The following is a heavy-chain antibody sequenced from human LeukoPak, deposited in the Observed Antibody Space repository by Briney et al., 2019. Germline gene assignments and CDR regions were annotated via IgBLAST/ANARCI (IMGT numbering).Heavy chain of an antibody. CDR2: INHSGST. V-gene: IGHV4-34*01. CDR1: GGSFSGYY. J-gene: IGHJ4*02. D-gene: IGHD2-15*01. CDR3: ARLVAGSSSFEVVVAATYYFDY. Sequence: SETLSLTCAVYGGSFSGYYWSWIRQPPGKGLEWIGEINHSGSTNYNPSLKSRVTISVDTSKNQFSLKLRSVTAADTAVYYCARLVAGSSSFEVVVAATYYFDYWGQGTLVTVSS.